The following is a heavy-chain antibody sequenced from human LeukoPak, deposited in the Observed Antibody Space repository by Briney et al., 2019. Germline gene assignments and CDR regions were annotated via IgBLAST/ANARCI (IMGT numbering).Heavy chain of an antibody. Sequence: GASVKVSCKASGYTFTTYSVNWVRQAPGRGLEWMGWISGYSGNTKYAQKLQGRVTMTTDTSTSTAYMELRSLRSDDTAIYYCARGYSSGRDYYFDYWGQGTLVTVSS. CDR1: GYTFTTYS. CDR2: ISGYSGNT. V-gene: IGHV1-18*01. CDR3: ARGYSSGRDYYFDY. J-gene: IGHJ4*02. D-gene: IGHD6-19*01.